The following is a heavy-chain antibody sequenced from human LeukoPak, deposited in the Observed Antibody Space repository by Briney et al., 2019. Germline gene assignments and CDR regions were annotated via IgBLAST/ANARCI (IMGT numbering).Heavy chain of an antibody. J-gene: IGHJ6*02. CDR2: FDPEDGET. CDR1: GYTLTELS. D-gene: IGHD2-15*01. CDR3: ATWRCSGGSCYSLPYYYGMDV. Sequence: ASVKVSCKVSGYTLTELSMHRVRQAPGKGLEWMGGFDPEDGETIYAQKFQGRVTMTEDTSTDTAYMELSSLRSEDTAVYYCATWRCSGGSCYSLPYYYGMDVWGQGTTVTVSS. V-gene: IGHV1-24*01.